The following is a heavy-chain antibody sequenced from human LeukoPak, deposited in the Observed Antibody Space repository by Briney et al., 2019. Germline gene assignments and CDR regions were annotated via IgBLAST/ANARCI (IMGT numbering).Heavy chain of an antibody. CDR1: GGSISSGGYS. CDR2: IYYSGST. CDR3: ASLTLTDGYFDY. J-gene: IGHJ4*02. Sequence: SETLSLTCTVSGGSISSGGYSWSWIRQHPGKGLEWIGYIYYSGSTYYNPSLKSRVTISVDTSKNQFSLKLSSVTAADTAVYYCASLTLTDGYFDYWGQGTLVTVSS. V-gene: IGHV4-31*03.